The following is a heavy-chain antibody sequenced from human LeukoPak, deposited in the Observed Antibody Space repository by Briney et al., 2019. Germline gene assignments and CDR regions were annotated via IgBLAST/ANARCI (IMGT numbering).Heavy chain of an antibody. Sequence: PSETLSLTCAVYGGSFSGYYWSWIRQPPGKGLEWIGEINHSGSTNYNPSLKSRVTMSVDTSKNQFSLKLSSVTAADTAVYYCARDLLGGSSIWGQGTLVTVSS. D-gene: IGHD6-6*01. V-gene: IGHV4-34*01. CDR2: INHSGST. J-gene: IGHJ4*02. CDR3: ARDLLGGSSI. CDR1: GGSFSGYY.